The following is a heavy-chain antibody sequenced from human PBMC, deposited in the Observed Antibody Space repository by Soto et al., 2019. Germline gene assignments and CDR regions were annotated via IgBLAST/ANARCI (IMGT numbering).Heavy chain of an antibody. CDR2: LSGSGFTT. CDR3: ARPRSHWLAFDC. Sequence: VTLRLSCSVSLLSFSSYAMTGVRQATGKGLEWVSALSGSGFTTFYADSVKGRFTISRDNARDSGFLEMNSLRDEDTGIYYCARPRSHWLAFDCWGQGSLVTVSS. V-gene: IGHV3-23*01. D-gene: IGHD6-19*01. J-gene: IGHJ4*02. CDR1: LLSFSSYA.